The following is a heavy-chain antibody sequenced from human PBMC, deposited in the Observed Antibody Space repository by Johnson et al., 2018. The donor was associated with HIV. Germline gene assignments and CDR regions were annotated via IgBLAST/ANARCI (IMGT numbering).Heavy chain of an antibody. V-gene: IGHV3-33*05. CDR2: YDGNNK. Sequence: YDGNNKQYVDSVKGRSTISRDTSKNTLYLRMNSLRAGDTAVYYCAREAQTHAFDIWGQGTMVTVSS. D-gene: IGHD4-23*01. CDR3: AREAQTHAFDI. J-gene: IGHJ3*02.